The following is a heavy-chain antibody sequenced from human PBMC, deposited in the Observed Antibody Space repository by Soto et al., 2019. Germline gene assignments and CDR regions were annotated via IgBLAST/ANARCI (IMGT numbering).Heavy chain of an antibody. CDR1: GASISEVGYY. J-gene: IGHJ4*02. D-gene: IGHD2-8*01. Sequence: SETLSLTCTVSGASISEVGYYWTWIRQHPEKGLEWIGYISHSGSAYYNPSLESRFTLTVDTSKNQFSLKLSSVTAAETAMYFCESEGTGFNGFEYWGRGTLVTVSS. CDR3: ESEGTGFNGFEY. V-gene: IGHV4-31*03. CDR2: ISHSGSA.